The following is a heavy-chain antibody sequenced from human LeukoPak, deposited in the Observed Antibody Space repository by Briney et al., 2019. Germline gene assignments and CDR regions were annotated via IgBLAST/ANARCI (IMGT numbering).Heavy chain of an antibody. Sequence: GGSLRLSCAASGFTFSSYAMSWVRQAPGKGLEWVSAISGSGGSTYYADSVKGRFTISRDNSKNTLYLQMNSLRAEDTAVYYCASSLLWAPSGGFSYNWFDPWGQGTLVTVSS. J-gene: IGHJ5*02. CDR2: ISGSGGST. CDR3: ASSLLWAPSGGFSYNWFDP. V-gene: IGHV3-23*01. CDR1: GFTFSSYA. D-gene: IGHD5/OR15-5a*01.